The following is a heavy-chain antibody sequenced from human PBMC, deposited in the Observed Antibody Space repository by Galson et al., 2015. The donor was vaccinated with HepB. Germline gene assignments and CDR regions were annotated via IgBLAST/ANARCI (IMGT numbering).Heavy chain of an antibody. CDR3: ARVGDGYNSNAFDI. V-gene: IGHV3-64*01. D-gene: IGHD5-24*01. CDR1: GFTFSSDA. J-gene: IGHJ3*02. Sequence: LRLSCAASGFTFSSDAMHWVRQAPGKGLEYVSAISSNGGSTYYANSVKGRFTISRDNSKNTLYLQMGSLRAEDMAVYYCARVGDGYNSNAFDIWGQGTMVTVSS. CDR2: ISSNGGST.